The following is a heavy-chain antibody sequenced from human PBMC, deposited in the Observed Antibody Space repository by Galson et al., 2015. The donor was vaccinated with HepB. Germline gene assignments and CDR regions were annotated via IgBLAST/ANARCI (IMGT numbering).Heavy chain of an antibody. Sequence: SLRLSCAASGFTFSSYSMNWVRQAPGKGLEWVSYISSSSSTIYYADSVKGRFTISRDNAKNSLYLQMNSLRAEDKAVYYCARDPAGERPYYYGMDVWGQGTTVTVS. CDR1: GFTFSSYS. CDR3: ARDPAGERPYYYGMDV. CDR2: ISSSSSTI. J-gene: IGHJ6*02. V-gene: IGHV3-48*04.